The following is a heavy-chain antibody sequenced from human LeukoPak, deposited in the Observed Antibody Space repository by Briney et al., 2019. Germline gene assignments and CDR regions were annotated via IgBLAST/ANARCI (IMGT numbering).Heavy chain of an antibody. Sequence: GESLKISCKGSGYNFPSYWIGWVRQMPGKGLEWMGIIYAGDSKSRYSPSFQGQVTISVDKSISTAYLQWSSLKASDTAMYFCARQWGGSGQDYDYWGQGTLVTVSS. J-gene: IGHJ4*02. D-gene: IGHD6-19*01. CDR3: ARQWGGSGQDYDY. CDR1: GYNFPSYW. CDR2: IYAGDSKS. V-gene: IGHV5-51*01.